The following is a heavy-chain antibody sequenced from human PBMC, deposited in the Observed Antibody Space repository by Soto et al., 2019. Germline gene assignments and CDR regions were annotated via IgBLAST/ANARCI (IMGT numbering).Heavy chain of an antibody. CDR1: GFTFDDYV. CDR2: ISWNSGSI. Sequence: GGSLRLSCAASGFTFDDYVMHWVRQAPGKGLEWVSGISWNSGSIGYADSVKGRFTISRDNAKNSLYLQMNSLRAEDTALYYCAKDLGAIVVVPAAPAFDYWGQGTLVTVSS. J-gene: IGHJ4*02. D-gene: IGHD2-2*01. CDR3: AKDLGAIVVVPAAPAFDY. V-gene: IGHV3-9*01.